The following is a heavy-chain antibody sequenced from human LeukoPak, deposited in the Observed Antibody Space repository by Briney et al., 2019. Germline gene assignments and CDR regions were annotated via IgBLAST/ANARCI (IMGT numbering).Heavy chain of an antibody. D-gene: IGHD2-15*01. CDR1: GGSISSSSYY. J-gene: IGHJ4*02. Sequence: SETLSLTCTVSGGSISSSSYYWGWIRQPPGKGLEWIGSIYYSGSTYYNPSLKSRVTISVDTFKNQFSLKLSSVTAADTAVYYCARAARIPPEGRSIDYWGQGTLVTVSS. CDR2: IYYSGST. CDR3: ARAARIPPEGRSIDY. V-gene: IGHV4-39*01.